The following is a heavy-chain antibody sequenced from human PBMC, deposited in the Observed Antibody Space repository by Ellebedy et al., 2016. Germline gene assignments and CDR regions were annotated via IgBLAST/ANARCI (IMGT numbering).Heavy chain of an antibody. CDR1: GYISGGSVSSDY. Sequence: SETLSLTCNVSGYISGGSVSSDYWNWIRRPPGKGLEWIGYVFHTGTTNYNPSLKSRVTMSVDTSKSQFSLRLTSVTAADTAVYCCAKWNSGWYAFEIWGQGTMVTVSS. D-gene: IGHD6-13*01. J-gene: IGHJ3*02. V-gene: IGHV4-59*02. CDR2: VFHTGTT. CDR3: AKWNSGWYAFEI.